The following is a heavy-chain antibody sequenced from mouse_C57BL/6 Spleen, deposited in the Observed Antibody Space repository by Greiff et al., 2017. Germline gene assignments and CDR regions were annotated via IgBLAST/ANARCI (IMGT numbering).Heavy chain of an antibody. J-gene: IGHJ2*01. CDR2: IYPGDGDT. CDR1: GYAFSSYW. CDR3: ASHYYSNYEKGLDY. Sequence: QVQLQQSGAELVKPGASVKISCKASGYAFSSYWMNWVKQRPGKGLEWIGQIYPGDGDTNYNGKFKGKATLTADKSSSTAYMQLSILTSEDSAVYFCASHYYSNYEKGLDYWGQGTTLTVSS. V-gene: IGHV1-80*01. D-gene: IGHD2-5*01.